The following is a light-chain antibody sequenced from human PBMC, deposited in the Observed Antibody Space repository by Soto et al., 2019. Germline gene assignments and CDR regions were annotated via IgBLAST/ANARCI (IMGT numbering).Light chain of an antibody. V-gene: IGKV4-1*01. CDR2: LAS. CDR1: QSVLYSSNNNNY. J-gene: IGKJ2*01. Sequence: DIVMTQSPDSLAVSLGERVTINCKSSQSVLYSSNNNNYLAWYQQKPGQPPNLLIYLASTRESGVPDRFSGSGSGTDFTLTISSLQAEDVAVYYCQPYYRTPYTFGQGTKLEIK. CDR3: QPYYRTPYT.